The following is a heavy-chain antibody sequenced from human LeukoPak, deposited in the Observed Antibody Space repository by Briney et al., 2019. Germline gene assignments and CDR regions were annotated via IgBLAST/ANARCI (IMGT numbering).Heavy chain of an antibody. J-gene: IGHJ4*02. CDR2: ISYDGSNK. CDR3: ARADCSSTSCYGYFDY. V-gene: IGHV3-30*04. D-gene: IGHD2-2*01. CDR1: GFTLSSYA. Sequence: GGSLRLSCAASGFTLSSYAMHWVRQAPGKGLEWVAVISYDGSNKYYADSVKGRFTISRDNSKNTLYLQMNSLRAEDTAVYYCARADCSSTSCYGYFDYWGQGTLVTVSS.